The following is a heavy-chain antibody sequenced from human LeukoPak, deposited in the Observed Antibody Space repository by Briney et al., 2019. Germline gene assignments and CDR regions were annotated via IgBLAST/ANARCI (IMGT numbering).Heavy chain of an antibody. CDR2: ISSSGSTI. J-gene: IGHJ6*04. CDR3: AELGITMIGGV. D-gene: IGHD3-10*02. V-gene: IGHV3-48*03. CDR1: GFTFSIFA. Sequence: GGTLRLSCTASGFTFSIFAMTWVRQAPGKGLEWVSYISSSGSTIYYADSVKGRFTISRDNAKNSLYLQMNSLRAEDTAVYYCAELGITMIGGVWGKGTTVTISS.